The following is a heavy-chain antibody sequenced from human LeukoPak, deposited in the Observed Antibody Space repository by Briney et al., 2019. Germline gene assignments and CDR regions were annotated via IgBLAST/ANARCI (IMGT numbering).Heavy chain of an antibody. D-gene: IGHD3-22*01. CDR3: ARRADYDSSGYYLIDY. CDR2: IYYSGST. CDR1: GGSISSSHYY. J-gene: IGHJ4*02. Sequence: SETLSLTCTVSGGSISSSHYYWGWIRQPPGKGLEWIGSIYYSGSTYYSPSLKSRLTISVDTSKNQFSLKLSSVTAADTAVYYCARRADYDSSGYYLIDYWGQGTLVTVSS. V-gene: IGHV4-39*01.